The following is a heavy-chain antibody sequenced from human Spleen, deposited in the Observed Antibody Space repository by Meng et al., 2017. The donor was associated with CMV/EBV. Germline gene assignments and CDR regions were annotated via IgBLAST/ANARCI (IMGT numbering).Heavy chain of an antibody. V-gene: IGHV1-2*02. CDR3: ARLPPATRGMDV. D-gene: IGHD2-2*01. CDR2: INPNSGGT. Sequence: ASVKVSCKASGYIFTGYYMHWVRQAPGQGLEWMGWINPNSGGTNYAQKFQGRVTMTRDTSISTAYMELSRLRSDDTAVYYCARLPPATRGMDVWGQGTTVTVSS. J-gene: IGHJ6*02. CDR1: GYIFTGYY.